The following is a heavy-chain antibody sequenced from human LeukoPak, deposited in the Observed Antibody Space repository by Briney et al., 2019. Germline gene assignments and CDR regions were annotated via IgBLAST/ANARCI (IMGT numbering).Heavy chain of an antibody. J-gene: IGHJ6*02. D-gene: IGHD4-17*01. CDR2: IIPILGIA. V-gene: IGHV1-69*04. CDR3: ARGKDYGDSNYYYYYGMDV. CDR1: GGTFSSYA. Sequence: PVKVSCKASGGTFSSYAISWVRQAPGQGLEWMGRIIPILGIANYAQKFQGRVTITADKSTSTAYMELSSLRSEDTAVYYCARGKDYGDSNYYYYYGMDVWGQGTTVTVSS.